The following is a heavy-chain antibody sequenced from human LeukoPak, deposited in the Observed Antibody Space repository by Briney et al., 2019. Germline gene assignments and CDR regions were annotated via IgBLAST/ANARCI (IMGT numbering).Heavy chain of an antibody. CDR2: IYYRGST. CDR1: GGSISSGGYY. D-gene: IGHD4-17*01. J-gene: IGHJ4*02. CDR3: ARDRGLRGDYYFDS. V-gene: IGHV4-31*03. Sequence: SETLSLTCTVSGGSISSGGYYWSWIRQYPGKGLEWIGYIYYRGSTYYNPSLKSRLTISVDTSKNQFSLKLSSVTAADTAVYYCARDRGLRGDYYFDSWGQGTPVTVSS.